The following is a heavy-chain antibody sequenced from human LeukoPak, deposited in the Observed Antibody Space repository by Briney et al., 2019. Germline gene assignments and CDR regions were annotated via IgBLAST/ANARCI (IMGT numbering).Heavy chain of an antibody. J-gene: IGHJ4*02. CDR3: AKRGVVIRVILVGFHKEAYYFDS. CDR1: GITLSNYG. CDR2: MSGRGGRT. D-gene: IGHD3-22*01. V-gene: IGHV3-23*01. Sequence: PGGSLRLSCAVSGITLSNYGMSWVRQAPGKGLEWVAGMSGRGGRTNYADAVKGRFTISRDNAKNTLFLQMNSLRVEDTAVYFCAKRGVVIRVILVGFHKEAYYFDSWGQGALVTVSS.